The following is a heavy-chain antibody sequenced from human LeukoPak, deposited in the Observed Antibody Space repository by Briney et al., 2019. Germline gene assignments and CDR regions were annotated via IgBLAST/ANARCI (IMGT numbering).Heavy chain of an antibody. Sequence: SQTLSLTCAISGDSVSSNSAAWNWIRQSPSRGLEWLGRTYYRSKWYNDYAVSVKSRITINPDTSKNQFSLQLNSVTPEDTAVYYCARDPYLYDYYDSSGSLDYWGQGTLVTVSS. D-gene: IGHD3-22*01. CDR3: ARDPYLYDYYDSSGSLDY. J-gene: IGHJ4*02. V-gene: IGHV6-1*01. CDR1: GDSVSSNSAA. CDR2: TYYRSKWYN.